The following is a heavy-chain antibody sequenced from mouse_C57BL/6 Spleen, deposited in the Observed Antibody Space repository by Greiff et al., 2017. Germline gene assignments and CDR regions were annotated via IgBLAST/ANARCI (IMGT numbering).Heavy chain of an antibody. Sequence: DVMLVESEGGLVQPGSSMKLSCTASGFTFSDYYMAWVRQVPEKGLEWVANINYDGSSTYYLDSLKSRFIISRDNAKNILYLQMSSLKSEDTATYYCARDDPLGYYAMDYWGQGTSVTVSS. V-gene: IGHV5-16*01. CDR3: ARDDPLGYYAMDY. CDR1: GFTFSDYY. J-gene: IGHJ4*01. CDR2: INYDGSST.